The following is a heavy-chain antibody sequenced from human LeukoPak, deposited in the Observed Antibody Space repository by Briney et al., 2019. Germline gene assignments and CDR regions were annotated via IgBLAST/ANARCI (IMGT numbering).Heavy chain of an antibody. J-gene: IGHJ4*02. CDR1: GGSISSSSYY. CDR3: ARQGSGNYLSPVNY. CDR2: IYYSGST. Sequence: SETLPLTCTVSGGSISSSSYYWGWIRQPPGKGLEWIGTIYYSGSTYYNPSLKSRVTISVDTSKNQFSLKLSSVTAADTAVYHCARQGSGNYLSPVNYWGRGTLVTVSS. D-gene: IGHD1-26*01. V-gene: IGHV4-39*01.